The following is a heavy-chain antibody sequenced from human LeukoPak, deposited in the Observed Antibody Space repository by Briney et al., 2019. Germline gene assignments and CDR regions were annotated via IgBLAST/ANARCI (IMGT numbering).Heavy chain of an antibody. CDR3: AVRAGYSTSSYSPPTYYFDY. Sequence: SETLSLTCGVSGGSFRGYYWSWIRQAPGKGLEWIGEINPRRRTDYNPPLKSRVTISVDTSKNHLSLRLTSVTAADTAVYYCAVRAGYSTSSYSPPTYYFDYWGQGALVTVSS. CDR1: GGSFRGYY. V-gene: IGHV4-34*01. CDR2: INPRRRT. J-gene: IGHJ4*02. D-gene: IGHD2-2*01.